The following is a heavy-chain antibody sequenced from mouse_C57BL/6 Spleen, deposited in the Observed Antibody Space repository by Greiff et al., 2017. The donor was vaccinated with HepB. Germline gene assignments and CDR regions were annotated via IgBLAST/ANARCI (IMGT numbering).Heavy chain of an antibody. V-gene: IGHV1-62-2*01. J-gene: IGHJ3*01. CDR3: ARHEERDGYFSRWFAY. CDR1: GYTFTEYT. Sequence: VKLQQSGAELVKPGASVKLSCKASGYTFTEYTIHWVKQRSGQGLEWIGWFYPGSGSIKYNEKFKDKATLTADKSSSTVYMELSRLTSEDSAVYFCARHEERDGYFSRWFAYWGQGTLVTVSA. D-gene: IGHD2-3*01. CDR2: FYPGSGSI.